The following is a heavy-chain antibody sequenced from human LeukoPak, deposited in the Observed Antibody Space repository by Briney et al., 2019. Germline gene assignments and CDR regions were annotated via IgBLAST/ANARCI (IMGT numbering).Heavy chain of an antibody. CDR2: ISAYNGNT. J-gene: IGHJ5*02. Sequence: GASVKVSCKASGYTFNTYGINWVRQAPGQGLEWMGWISAYNGNTNYAQNFRGRITLTTDTSTSTAYMELTSLRFDDTAVYYCAGDGRQWVPLNWFDPWGQGTLVIVSS. D-gene: IGHD6-19*01. V-gene: IGHV1-18*04. CDR1: GYTFNTYG. CDR3: AGDGRQWVPLNWFDP.